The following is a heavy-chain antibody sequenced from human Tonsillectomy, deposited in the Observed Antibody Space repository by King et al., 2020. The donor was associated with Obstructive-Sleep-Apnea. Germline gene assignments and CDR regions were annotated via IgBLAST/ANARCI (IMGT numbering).Heavy chain of an antibody. Sequence: VQLVESGAEVKKPGASVKVSCKASGYTFTSYDINWVRQATGQGLEWMGWMNPNSGNTGYAQKFQGRVTKTRNTSISTAYMELTSLRSEATAVYYCARGTDILTGYYIPWGQGTLVTVSS. D-gene: IGHD3-9*01. J-gene: IGHJ5*02. CDR1: GYTFTSYD. CDR2: MNPNSGNT. CDR3: ARGTDILTGYYIP. V-gene: IGHV1-8*01.